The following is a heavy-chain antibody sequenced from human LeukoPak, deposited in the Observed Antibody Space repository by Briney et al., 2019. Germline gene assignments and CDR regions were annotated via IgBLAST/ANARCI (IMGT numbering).Heavy chain of an antibody. CDR3: ARDEDGSGSRGWFDP. D-gene: IGHD3-10*01. V-gene: IGHV1-18*01. CDR2: ISAYNGNT. CDR1: GYTFTSYD. J-gene: IGHJ5*02. Sequence: GASVKVSCKASGYTFTSYDISWVRQAPGQGLEWMGWISAYNGNTNYAQKLQGRVPMTTDTSTSTAYMELRSLRSDDTAVYYCARDEDGSGSRGWFDPWSQGTLVTVSS.